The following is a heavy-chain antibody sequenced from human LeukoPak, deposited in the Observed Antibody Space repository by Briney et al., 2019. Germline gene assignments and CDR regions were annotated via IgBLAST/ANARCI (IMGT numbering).Heavy chain of an antibody. CDR3: TRASQWLVYFDY. CDR2: IRSKAYGGTT. Sequence: GGSLRLSCTASGFIFSNYWMTWVRQAPGKGLEWVGFIRSKAYGGTTEYAASVKGRFTISRDDSKSIAYLQMNSLKTEDTAVYYCTRASQWLVYFDYWGQGTLVTVSS. CDR1: GFIFSNYW. V-gene: IGHV3-49*04. J-gene: IGHJ4*02. D-gene: IGHD6-19*01.